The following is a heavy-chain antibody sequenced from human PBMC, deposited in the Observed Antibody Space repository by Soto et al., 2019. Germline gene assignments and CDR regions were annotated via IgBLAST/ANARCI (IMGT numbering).Heavy chain of an antibody. CDR3: ASGYDSSGHDAFDI. V-gene: IGHV1-2*04. D-gene: IGHD3-22*01. CDR2: INPNSGGT. CDR1: GYTFTGYY. J-gene: IGHJ3*02. Sequence: ASVKVSCKASGYTFTGYYMHWVRQAPGQGLEWMGWINPNSGGTNYAQKFQGWVTMTRDTSISTAYMVVSRLRSDDTAVYYCASGYDSSGHDAFDIWGQGTMVTVSS.